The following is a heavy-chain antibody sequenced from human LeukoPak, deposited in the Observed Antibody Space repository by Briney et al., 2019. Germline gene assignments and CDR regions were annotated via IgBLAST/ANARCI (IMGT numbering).Heavy chain of an antibody. D-gene: IGHD7-27*01. CDR3: ARGVWAPVDS. J-gene: IGHJ4*02. CDR1: GFRIQNYW. V-gene: IGHV3-7*01. Sequence: PGVSLSLSCAASGFRIQNYWVNGVRQARGKALEWVGNIKQDCSKKNYVGSVQGRFPISRDNDKNSLILQMNSRRDEDTAVYYCARGVWAPVDSWGQATLVSVSS. CDR2: IKQDCSKK.